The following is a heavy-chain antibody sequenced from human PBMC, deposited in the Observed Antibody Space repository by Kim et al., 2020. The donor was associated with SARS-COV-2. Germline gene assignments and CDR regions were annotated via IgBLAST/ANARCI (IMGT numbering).Heavy chain of an antibody. CDR2: IIPIFGTA. J-gene: IGHJ4*02. CDR3: ARVWQWLGFDY. Sequence: SVKVSCKASGGTFSSYGISWVRQAPGQGLEWMGGIIPIFGTANYAQKFQGRVTITADDSTSTAYMELSSLSSEDTAVYYCARVWQWLGFDYWGQGTLVTVSS. D-gene: IGHD6-19*01. CDR1: GGTFSSYG. V-gene: IGHV1-69*13.